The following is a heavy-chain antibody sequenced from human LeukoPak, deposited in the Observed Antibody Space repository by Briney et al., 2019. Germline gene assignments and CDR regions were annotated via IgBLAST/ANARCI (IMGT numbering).Heavy chain of an antibody. CDR2: ISGSGGST. J-gene: IGHJ4*02. Sequence: GGSLRLSCAASGFTFSSYAMSWVRQAPGKGLEWVSAISGSGGSTYYADSVKGRFTIYRDNLILYLHMNSLRTEDTAVYFCARESFGLDYWGQGTLVTVSS. CDR1: GFTFSSYA. CDR3: ARESFGLDY. D-gene: IGHD3-16*01. V-gene: IGHV3-23*01.